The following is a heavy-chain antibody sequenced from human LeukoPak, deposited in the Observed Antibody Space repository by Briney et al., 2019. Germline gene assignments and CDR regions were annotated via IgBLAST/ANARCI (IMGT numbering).Heavy chain of an antibody. V-gene: IGHV1-69*04. CDR1: GGTLSSYA. CDR2: IIPILGIA. J-gene: IGHJ4*02. CDR3: ASPRWYYDSSGYLFDY. Sequence: SVKVSCKASGGTLSSYAISWVRQAPGQGLEWMGRIIPILGIANYAQKFQGRVTITADKSTSTAYMELSSLRSEDTAVYYCASPRWYYDSSGYLFDYWGQGTLVTVSS. D-gene: IGHD3-22*01.